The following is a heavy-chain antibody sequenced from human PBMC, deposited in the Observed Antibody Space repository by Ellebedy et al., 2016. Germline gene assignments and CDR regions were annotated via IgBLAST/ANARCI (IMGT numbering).Heavy chain of an antibody. CDR2: IFSNDEK. Sequence: SGPTLVXPTETLTLTCTVSGFSLNNARMGVSWIRQPPGKALEWLAHIFSNDEKSYSTSLKSRLTISEDTSKSQVVLTMTNMDPVGTATYYCAWIMVRGPGDVWGKGTTVTVSS. D-gene: IGHD3-10*01. CDR3: AWIMVRGPGDV. V-gene: IGHV2-26*04. CDR1: GFSLNNARMG. J-gene: IGHJ6*04.